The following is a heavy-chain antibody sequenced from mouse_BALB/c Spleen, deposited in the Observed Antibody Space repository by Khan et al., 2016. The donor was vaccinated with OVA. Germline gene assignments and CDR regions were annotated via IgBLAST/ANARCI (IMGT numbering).Heavy chain of an antibody. CDR1: GYSITSDYA. D-gene: IGHD1-1*01. CDR2: ISYSGTT. J-gene: IGHJ2*01. Sequence: EVQLVESGPGLVKPSQSLSLTCTVTGYSITSDYAWNWIRQFPGNKLEWMGYISYSGTTNYNPSLKSRISITRDTSENQFFLQLNSVTIEDTATYYCARIYGGDFYYWGQGTTLTVSS. V-gene: IGHV3-2*02. CDR3: ARIYGGDFYY.